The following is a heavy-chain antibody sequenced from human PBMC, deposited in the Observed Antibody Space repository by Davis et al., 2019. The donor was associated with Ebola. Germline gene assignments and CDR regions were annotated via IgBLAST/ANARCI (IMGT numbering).Heavy chain of an antibody. CDR1: GITFSSYA. CDR3: AKYYVGPAGDV. J-gene: IGHJ6*02. Sequence: GGSLRLSCAASGITFSSYAMTWVRQAPGKGLEWVSGISGSGSSRYYADSVKGRFTISRDNSKNTLYLQMNSLRAEDTAVYYCAKYYVGPAGDVWGQGTTVIVSS. D-gene: IGHD3-16*01. CDR2: ISGSGSSR. V-gene: IGHV3-23*01.